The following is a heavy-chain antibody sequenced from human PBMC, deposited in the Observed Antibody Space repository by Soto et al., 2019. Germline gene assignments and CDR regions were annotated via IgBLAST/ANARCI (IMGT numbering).Heavy chain of an antibody. CDR3: ATYYDSSGPTFDY. CDR1: GGSVSSNDYY. CDR2: IHYSGSS. J-gene: IGHJ4*02. D-gene: IGHD3-22*01. Sequence: PSETLSLTCTVSGGSVSSNDYYWSWIRQHPGKGLEWIGYIHYSGSSYSNPSLKSRITISVDTSENQFSLKVRSLTAADTAVYYCATYYDSSGPTFDYWGQGTLVTVS. V-gene: IGHV4-31*03.